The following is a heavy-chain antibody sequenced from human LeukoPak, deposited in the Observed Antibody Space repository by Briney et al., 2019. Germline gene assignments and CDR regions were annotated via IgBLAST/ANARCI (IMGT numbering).Heavy chain of an antibody. CDR1: GFTFSSYW. Sequence: SGGSLRLSCAASGFTFSSYWMHWVRQVPGKGLVWVSRINSDGSSTSYADSVKGRFTISRDNAKNTLYVQMNSLRAEDTAVYYCSTGSGHASDIWGRGTMVTVSS. V-gene: IGHV3-74*01. D-gene: IGHD3-10*01. CDR2: INSDGSST. CDR3: STGSGHASDI. J-gene: IGHJ3*02.